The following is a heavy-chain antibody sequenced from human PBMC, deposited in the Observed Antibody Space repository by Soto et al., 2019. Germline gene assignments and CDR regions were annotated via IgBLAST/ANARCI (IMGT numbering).Heavy chain of an antibody. CDR1: GFTFSSYG. CDR2: IWYDGSNK. J-gene: IGHJ4*02. CDR3: ARVWGADSYGRGGDY. V-gene: IGHV3-33*01. Sequence: QVQLVESGGGVVQPGRSLRLSCAASGFTFSSYGMHWVRQAPGKGLEWVAVIWYDGSNKYYADSVKGRFTISRDNSKNTLYLQMSSLRAEDTAVYYCARVWGADSYGRGGDYWGQGTLVTVSS. D-gene: IGHD5-18*01.